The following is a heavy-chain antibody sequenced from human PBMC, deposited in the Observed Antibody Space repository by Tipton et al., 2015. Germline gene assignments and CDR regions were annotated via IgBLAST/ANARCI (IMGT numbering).Heavy chain of an antibody. D-gene: IGHD3-3*01. J-gene: IGHJ6*02. CDR2: IYTSGST. V-gene: IGHV4-61*02. Sequence: TLSLTCTVSGGSVSSGNYYWSWIRQPPGKGLEWIGRIYTSGSTNYNPSLKSRVTTSVDTSKNQFSLKLSSVTAADTAVYYCARLFPSVTHYDFWSGPSRDYYGMDVWGQGTTVTVSS. CDR3: ARLFPSVTHYDFWSGPSRDYYGMDV. CDR1: GGSVSSGNYY.